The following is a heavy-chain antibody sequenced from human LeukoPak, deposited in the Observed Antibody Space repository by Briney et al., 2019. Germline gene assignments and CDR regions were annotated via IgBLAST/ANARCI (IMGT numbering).Heavy chain of an antibody. CDR3: AKPQVLLWFGELSKNYYGMDV. CDR1: GFTFNSFA. CDR2: IWYGGSNK. Sequence: GESLRLSCAASGFTFNSFAMHWVRQAPGKGLEWVAVIWYGGSNKYYADSVKGRFTISRDNSKNTVYLQMNSLRAEDTAVYYCAKPQVLLWFGELSKNYYGMDVWGQGTTVTVSS. D-gene: IGHD3-10*01. V-gene: IGHV3-33*06. J-gene: IGHJ6*02.